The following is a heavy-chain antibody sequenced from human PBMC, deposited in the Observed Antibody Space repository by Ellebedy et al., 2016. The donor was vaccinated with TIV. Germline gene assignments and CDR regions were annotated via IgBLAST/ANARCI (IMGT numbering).Heavy chain of an antibody. CDR2: ITDNGGHT. Sequence: GESLKISWSASGFTFSSYAMHWVRQAPGKGLESVSAITDNGGHTFYADSVNDRFILSRDNSKNKLFLQMNSLRPEDTAVYYCVSRSAGGYGYWGQGTLVTVSS. CDR3: VSRSAGGYGY. D-gene: IGHD6-13*01. V-gene: IGHV3-64D*06. J-gene: IGHJ4*02. CDR1: GFTFSSYA.